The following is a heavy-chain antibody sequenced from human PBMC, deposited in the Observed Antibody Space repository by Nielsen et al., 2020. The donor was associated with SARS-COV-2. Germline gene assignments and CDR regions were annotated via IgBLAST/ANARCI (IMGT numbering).Heavy chain of an antibody. Sequence: GESLKISCAASGFTFTSYAMHWVRQAPGQRLEWMGWINAGNGNTKYSQKFQGRVTITRDTSISTAYMELSRLRSDDTAVYYCARGITIFGVADYWGQGTLVTVSS. CDR3: ARGITIFGVADY. CDR1: GFTFTSYA. D-gene: IGHD3-3*01. J-gene: IGHJ4*02. CDR2: INAGNGNT. V-gene: IGHV1-3*01.